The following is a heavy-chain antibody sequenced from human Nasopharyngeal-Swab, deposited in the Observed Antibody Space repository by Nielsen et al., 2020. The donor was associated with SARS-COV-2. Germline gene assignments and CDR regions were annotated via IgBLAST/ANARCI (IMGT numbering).Heavy chain of an antibody. CDR3: AKTYDDFWSGQQYFYGMDV. CDR2: ILWPSGSI. V-gene: IGHV3-9*01. D-gene: IGHD3-3*01. J-gene: IGHJ6*02. Sequence: GGSLRLSCAASGFIFDDYAMHWVRQVPGKGLEWVAVILWPSGSIGYADSVKDRFSISRDNAKNSLYLQMNNLRPDDTALYYCAKTYDDFWSGQQYFYGMDVWGQGTTVTVSS. CDR1: GFIFDDYA.